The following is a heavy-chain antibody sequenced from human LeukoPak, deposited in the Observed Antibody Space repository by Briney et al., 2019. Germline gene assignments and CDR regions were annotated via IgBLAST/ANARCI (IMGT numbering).Heavy chain of an antibody. D-gene: IGHD6-13*01. V-gene: IGHV3-7*01. CDR3: ARDTAPYSSSLDAFDI. J-gene: IGHJ3*02. CDR2: IKHDGSED. CDR1: GFTFSNYW. Sequence: GGSLRLSCAASGFTFSNYWMTWVRQAPGKGLEWVANIKHDGSEDYYLDSVKGRFTISRDNAKSSMWLQMNSLRDEDTAVYYCARDTAPYSSSLDAFDIWGQGTMVTVSS.